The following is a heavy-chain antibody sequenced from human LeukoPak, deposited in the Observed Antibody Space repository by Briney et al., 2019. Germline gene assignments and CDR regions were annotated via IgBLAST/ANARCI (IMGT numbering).Heavy chain of an antibody. Sequence: ASVRVSCKASGFTFRDYYVQWVRQVPGQGLEWVGWMYFNSGATRYAPKFQGRVTLTGDTSINTVYMELVSLGSDDTVMYYCAREGSSASGQDWYAFDIWGQETMVTVSS. CDR3: AREGSSASGQDWYAFDI. CDR2: MYFNSGAT. J-gene: IGHJ3*02. D-gene: IGHD5-12*01. CDR1: GFTFRDYY. V-gene: IGHV1-2*02.